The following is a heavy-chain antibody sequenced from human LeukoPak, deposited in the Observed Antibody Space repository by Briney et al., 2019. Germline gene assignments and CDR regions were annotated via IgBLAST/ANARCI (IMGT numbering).Heavy chain of an antibody. CDR3: AKEGFGNYYSAYFDY. CDR1: GFTFSSYA. Sequence: PGGSLRLSCAASGFTFSSYAMSWVRQAPGKGLEWVAVISYEGSTSYYADSVKGRFTISRDNSKNTLYLQMNGLRAEDTAVYYCAKEGFGNYYSAYFDYWGQGTLVTVSS. J-gene: IGHJ4*02. V-gene: IGHV3-30*18. CDR2: ISYEGSTS. D-gene: IGHD1-26*01.